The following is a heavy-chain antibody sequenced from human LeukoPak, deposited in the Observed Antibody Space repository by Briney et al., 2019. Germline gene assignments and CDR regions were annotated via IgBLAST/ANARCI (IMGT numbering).Heavy chain of an antibody. CDR3: AKDDAWLRFGE. CDR2: ISPSGDIT. D-gene: IGHD3-10*01. V-gene: IGHV3-23*01. J-gene: IGHJ4*02. CDR1: GFTFSNHG. Sequence: GGTLRLSCAASGFTFSNHGMNWVRQAPGKGLEWVSGISPSGDITYYADSVKGRFTISRDNSKNMVYLQVISLTAEDTAVYYCAKDDAWLRFGEWSQGTLVTVSA.